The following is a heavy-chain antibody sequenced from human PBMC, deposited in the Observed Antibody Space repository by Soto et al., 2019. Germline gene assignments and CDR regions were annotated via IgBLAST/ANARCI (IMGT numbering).Heavy chain of an antibody. V-gene: IGHV3-23*01. Sequence: GGSLRLSCAASGFTFSSYAMSWVRQAPGKGLEWVSAISGSGGSTYYADSVKGRFTISRDNSKNTLYLQMNSLRAEDTAVYYCAKVFPSHLEYYYGSGSYQLCAFDIWGQGTMVTVSS. CDR2: ISGSGGST. CDR3: AKVFPSHLEYYYGSGSYQLCAFDI. D-gene: IGHD3-10*01. J-gene: IGHJ3*02. CDR1: GFTFSSYA.